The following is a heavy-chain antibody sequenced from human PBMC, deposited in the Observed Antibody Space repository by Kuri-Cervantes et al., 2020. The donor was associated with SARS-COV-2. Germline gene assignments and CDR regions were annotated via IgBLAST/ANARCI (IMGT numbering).Heavy chain of an antibody. CDR3: ARDYDFRFDY. D-gene: IGHD3-3*01. V-gene: IGHV1-18*04. J-gene: IGHJ4*02. CDR2: ISAYNGNT. CDR1: GYTFTSYY. Sequence: ASVKVSCKASGYTFTSYYMHWVRQAPGQGLEWMGWISAYNGNTNYAQKLQGRVTMTTDTSTSTAYMELRSLRSDDTAVYYCARDYDFRFDYWGQGTLVTVSS.